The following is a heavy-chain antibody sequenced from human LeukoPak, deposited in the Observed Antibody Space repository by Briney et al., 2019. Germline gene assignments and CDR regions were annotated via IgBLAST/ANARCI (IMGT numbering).Heavy chain of an antibody. J-gene: IGHJ4*02. CDR1: GYTFTDYY. V-gene: IGHV1-2*02. D-gene: IGHD2-15*01. CDR3: AREGNGLLSKDLDY. Sequence: GASVKVSCKGSGYTFTDYYLHWVRQAPGQGLEWVGYINPRDGGTSSPPNFRGRFTMTTDASSSTVYMELSRLTSDDTAICYCAREGNGLLSKDLDYWGQGTLVTVSS. CDR2: INPRDGGT.